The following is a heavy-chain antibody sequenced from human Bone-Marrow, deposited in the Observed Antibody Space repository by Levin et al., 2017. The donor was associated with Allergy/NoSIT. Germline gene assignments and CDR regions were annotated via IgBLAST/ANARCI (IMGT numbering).Heavy chain of an antibody. Sequence: PGGSLRLSCAASGFTVSSNYMSWVRQAPGKGLEWVSVIYSGGSTYYADSVKGRFTISRDNSKNTLYLQMNSLRAEDTAVYYCARDPGCSSTRNYGMDGWGQGTTVTVSS. V-gene: IGHV3-53*01. D-gene: IGHD2-2*01. CDR2: IYSGGST. J-gene: IGHJ6*02. CDR3: ARDPGCSSTRNYGMDG. CDR1: GFTVSSNY.